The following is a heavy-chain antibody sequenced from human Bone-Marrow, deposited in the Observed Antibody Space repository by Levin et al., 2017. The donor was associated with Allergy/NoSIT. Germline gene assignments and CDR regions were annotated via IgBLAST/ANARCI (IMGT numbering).Heavy chain of an antibody. J-gene: IGHJ6*02. V-gene: IGHV4-31*03. D-gene: IGHD1-26*01. CDR1: GVSISSGDYY. CDR2: IHNSGTT. Sequence: SETLSLTCTVSGVSISSGDYYWSWIRQHPGKGLEWIGYIHNSGTTYYNPSLKSRVTLSVDTSKNQFSLRLTSLTAADTAVYYCASESWDSGSDIYYYGLDVWGQGTTVTVSS. CDR3: ASESWDSGSDIYYYGLDV.